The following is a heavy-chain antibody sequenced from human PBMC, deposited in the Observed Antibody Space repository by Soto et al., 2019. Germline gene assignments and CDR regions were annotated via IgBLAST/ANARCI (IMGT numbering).Heavy chain of an antibody. V-gene: IGHV4-39*01. J-gene: IGHJ5*02. CDR3: ARGTPLGYCSTATCPNWFDP. Sequence: SETLSLTCTVSGGSISSSTYYWGWIRQPPGKGLEWIGSIYYSESPYYNPSLKSRVTISVDTSKNQFSLNLSSLTAADTAVYYCARGTPLGYCSTATCPNWFDPWGQGALVTVSS. D-gene: IGHD2-2*01. CDR2: IYYSESP. CDR1: GGSISSSTYY.